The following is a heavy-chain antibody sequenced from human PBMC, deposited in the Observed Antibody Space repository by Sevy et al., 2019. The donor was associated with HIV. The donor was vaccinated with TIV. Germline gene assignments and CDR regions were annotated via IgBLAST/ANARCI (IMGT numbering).Heavy chain of an antibody. D-gene: IGHD6-13*01. CDR1: GFTFSDAW. CDR2: IKSKSDGGTV. Sequence: GGSLRLSYAASGFTFSDAWMGWVRQAAGKGLECVGRIKSKSDGGTVEHAAPVKGRFTISRDDSKDTLYLQMNSLKTEDTAVYFCITYPRITTTGTGGFDPWGQGTLVTVSS. J-gene: IGHJ5*02. CDR3: ITYPRITTTGTGGFDP. V-gene: IGHV3-15*01.